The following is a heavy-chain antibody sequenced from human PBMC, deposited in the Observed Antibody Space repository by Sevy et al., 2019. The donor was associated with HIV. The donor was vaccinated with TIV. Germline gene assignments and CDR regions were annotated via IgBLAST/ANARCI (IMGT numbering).Heavy chain of an antibody. CDR2: IHYSGTN. D-gene: IGHD1-26*01. V-gene: IGHV4-59*13. J-gene: IGHJ4*02. Sequence: SETLSLTCTVSGASISDNYWSWIRQSPGKGLEWIGFIHYSGTNDYNASLKSRLTISLDTSTNQFSLNLSSVTAADTAVYYCARGGASSLPLDYWGQGTLVTVSS. CDR3: ARGGASSLPLDY. CDR1: GASISDNY.